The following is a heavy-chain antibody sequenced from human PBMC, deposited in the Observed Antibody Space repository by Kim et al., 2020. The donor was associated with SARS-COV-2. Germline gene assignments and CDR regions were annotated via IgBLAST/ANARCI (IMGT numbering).Heavy chain of an antibody. V-gene: IGHV3-33*01. CDR3: AREGGTVSGTGDY. Sequence: GGSLRLSCAASGFTFSDYGMHWVRQAPGKGLEWVALIWYDGTKKYYGDSVKGRFTVYRDNSKNMLYLQMNSLGIEDTSVYYCAREGGTVSGTGDYWGQGTLVTVSS. CDR2: IWYDGTKK. J-gene: IGHJ4*02. D-gene: IGHD6-19*01. CDR1: GFTFSDYG.